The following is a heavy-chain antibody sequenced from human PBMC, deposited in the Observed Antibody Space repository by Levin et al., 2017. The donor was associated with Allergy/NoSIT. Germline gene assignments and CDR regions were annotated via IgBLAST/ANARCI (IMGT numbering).Heavy chain of an antibody. CDR1: GFTFSSYS. CDR2: ISSSSSTI. J-gene: IGHJ3*02. V-gene: IGHV3-48*01. Sequence: GGSLRLSCAASGFTFSSYSMNWVRQAPGKGLEWVSYISSSSSTIYYADSVKGRITISRDNAKNSLYLQMNSLRAEDTAVYYCARDSLGYGDYVDAFDIWGQGTMVTVSS. D-gene: IGHD4-17*01. CDR3: ARDSLGYGDYVDAFDI.